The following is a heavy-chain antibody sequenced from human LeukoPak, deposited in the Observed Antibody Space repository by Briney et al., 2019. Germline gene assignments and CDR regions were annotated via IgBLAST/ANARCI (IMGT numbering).Heavy chain of an antibody. CDR1: GVTFASNY. J-gene: IGHJ4*02. D-gene: IGHD5-24*01. CDR2: LYSAGNT. Sequence: GGSLRLSCVGSGVTFASNYMHWVRQVPGKGLQWVAVLYSAGNTFYTDSVKGRFTISRDNSKNTLYLQMDRLRVEDTAIYYCARDRGWEQMADRGQGTLVSVSS. CDR3: ARDRGWEQMAD. V-gene: IGHV3-53*01.